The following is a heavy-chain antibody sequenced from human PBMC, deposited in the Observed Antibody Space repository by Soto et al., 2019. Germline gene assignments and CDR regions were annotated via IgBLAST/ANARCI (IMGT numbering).Heavy chain of an antibody. Sequence: QVQLVQSGAEVKKPGSSVKVSCKASGGAFNNYIFDWVRQAPGQGLEWMGGIIPMFCTPKYAQTFQDRITISADVSTGTADMELTSLRFDDTAIYDCARGRDQPPVALYCDSWGEGTRVTVSS. CDR1: GGAFNNYI. CDR2: IIPMFCTP. CDR3: ARGRDQPPVALYCDS. V-gene: IGHV1-69*01. D-gene: IGHD2-15*01. J-gene: IGHJ4*02.